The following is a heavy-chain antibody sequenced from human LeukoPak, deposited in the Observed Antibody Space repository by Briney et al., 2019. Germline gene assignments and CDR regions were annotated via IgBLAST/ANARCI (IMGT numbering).Heavy chain of an antibody. CDR1: GFTFSSYW. CDR2: IKNDDGSYT. V-gene: IGHV3-74*01. CDR3: ARDLTGRSNY. J-gene: IGHJ4*02. Sequence: GSLRLSCAASGFTFSSYWMHWVRQAPGKGLVWVSHIKNDDGSYTSYADSVKGRFTISRDNAKNTQYLQMNSLRAEDTAVYYCARDLTGRSNYWGQGTLVTVSS. D-gene: IGHD1-26*01.